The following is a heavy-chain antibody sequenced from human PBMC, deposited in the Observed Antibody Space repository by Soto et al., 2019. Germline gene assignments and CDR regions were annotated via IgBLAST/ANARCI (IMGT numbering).Heavy chain of an antibody. CDR1: GFTFSNAW. Sequence: GGSLRLSCAASGFTFSNAWMSWVRQAPGKGLEWVGRIKSKTDGGTTDYAAPVKGRFTISRDDSKNTLYLQMNSLKTEDTAVYYCTTAPWEIFGVANFDYWGQGTLVTVSS. D-gene: IGHD3-3*01. J-gene: IGHJ4*02. CDR2: IKSKTDGGTT. CDR3: TTAPWEIFGVANFDY. V-gene: IGHV3-15*01.